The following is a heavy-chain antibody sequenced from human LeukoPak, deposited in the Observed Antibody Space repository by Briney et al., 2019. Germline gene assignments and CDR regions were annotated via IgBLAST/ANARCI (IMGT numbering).Heavy chain of an antibody. V-gene: IGHV3-23*01. D-gene: IGHD6-19*01. CDR3: AKTTVGYSSGRYPGWPADC. Sequence: PGGSLRLSCDASGFIFNTHAIYWARKAPGKGLEWVSDICGSGGCTYYADSVKGRFTISRDNSKNTVYLQMNSLTADDTAVYYCAKTTVGYSSGRYPGWPADCWGQGALVTVCS. CDR2: ICGSGGCT. CDR1: GFIFNTHA. J-gene: IGHJ4*02.